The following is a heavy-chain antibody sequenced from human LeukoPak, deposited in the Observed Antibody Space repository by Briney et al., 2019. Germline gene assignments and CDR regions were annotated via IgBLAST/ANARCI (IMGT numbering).Heavy chain of an antibody. J-gene: IGHJ6*02. D-gene: IGHD1-1*01. V-gene: IGHV7-4-1*02. CDR2: INTNTGNP. Sequence: ASVTVSCKASGYTFTSHAMNWVRQAPGQGLEWMGWINTNTGNPTYAQGFTGRFVFSLDTSVSTAYLQISSLKAEDTAVYYCARVDWNELYYYYYGMDVWGQGTTVTVSS. CDR3: ARVDWNELYYYYYGMDV. CDR1: GYTFTSHA.